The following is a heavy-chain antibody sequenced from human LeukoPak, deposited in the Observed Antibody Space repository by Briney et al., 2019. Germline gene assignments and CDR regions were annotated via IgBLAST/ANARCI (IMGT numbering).Heavy chain of an antibody. CDR3: AREPDA. V-gene: IGHV4-39*07. J-gene: IGHJ5*02. Sequence: SETLFLTCTVSGGSISGSNYHWGWIRQPPGKGLEWVGNVYHSGSAFCNESLRGRTTISVDTSKNHFSLKLTSVTAADTAVYYCAREPDAWGQGVLVTVSS. CDR2: VYHSGSA. CDR1: GGSISGSNYH.